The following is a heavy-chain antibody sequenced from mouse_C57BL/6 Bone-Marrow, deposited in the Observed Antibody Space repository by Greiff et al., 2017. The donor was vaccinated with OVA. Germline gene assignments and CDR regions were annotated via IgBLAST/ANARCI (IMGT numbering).Heavy chain of an antibody. Sequence: QVQLQQPGAELVRPGTSVKLSCKASGYTFTSYWMHWVKQRPGQGLEWIGVIAPSDSYTNYNQKFKGKATLTVDTSSSTAYMQLSSLTSEDSAVYYCGTRCDSGLYLDYCDWGKGPTVTVSS. V-gene: IGHV1-59*01. J-gene: IGHJ1*03. CDR1: GYTFTSYW. CDR3: GTRCDSGLYLDYCD. D-gene: IGHD2-13*01. CDR2: IAPSDSYT.